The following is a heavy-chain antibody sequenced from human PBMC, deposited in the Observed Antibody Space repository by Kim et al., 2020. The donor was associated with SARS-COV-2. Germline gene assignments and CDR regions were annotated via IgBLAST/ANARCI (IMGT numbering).Heavy chain of an antibody. CDR3: ARLAAGDGPGIDYSFDH. Sequence: GESLKISCKASGYGFASYWIGWVRQRPGKGLEWMGIMYPGNSGTRYGPPFQGQVTISVDKSTTTAYLKWNNLQSSDSGMYFCARLAAGDGPGIDYSFDHWGQGTLVSVSS. J-gene: IGHJ4*02. V-gene: IGHV5-51*01. CDR1: GYGFASYW. CDR2: MYPGNSGT. D-gene: IGHD1-26*01.